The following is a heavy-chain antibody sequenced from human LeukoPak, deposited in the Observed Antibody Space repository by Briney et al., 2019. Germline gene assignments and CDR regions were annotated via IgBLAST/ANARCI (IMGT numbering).Heavy chain of an antibody. CDR1: GGSISSGGYY. CDR2: IYHSGST. CDR3: ARVDGSVDY. Sequence: PSETLSLTCTVSGGSISSGGYYWSWIRQPPGKGLEWIGYIYHSGSTYYNPSLKSRVTISVDRSKNQFSLKLSSATAADTAVYFCARVDGSVDYWGQGTLVTVSS. J-gene: IGHJ4*02. D-gene: IGHD3-22*01. V-gene: IGHV4-30-2*01.